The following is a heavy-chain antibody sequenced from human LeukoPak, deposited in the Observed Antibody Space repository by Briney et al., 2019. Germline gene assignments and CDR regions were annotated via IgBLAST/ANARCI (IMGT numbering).Heavy chain of an antibody. D-gene: IGHD4-17*01. V-gene: IGHV4-59*08. CDR2: IYYSGST. Sequence: SETLSLTCTVSGGSISSYYWSWILQPPGKGLEWIGYIYYSGSTNYNPSLKSRVTISVDTSKNQFSLKLSSVTAADTAVYYCARAVYYGDRLHFDYWGQGTLVTVFS. CDR1: GGSISSYY. CDR3: ARAVYYGDRLHFDY. J-gene: IGHJ4*02.